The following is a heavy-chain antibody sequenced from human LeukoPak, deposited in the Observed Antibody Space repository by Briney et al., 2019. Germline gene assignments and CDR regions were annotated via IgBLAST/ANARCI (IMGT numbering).Heavy chain of an antibody. CDR2: IYYSGST. J-gene: IGHJ3*02. Sequence: SETLSLTCTVSGGSISSSSYYWRWLRQPPGKGLEWIGSIYYSGSTYYNSSLKSRVTISVDTSKNQFSLKLSSVTAADTAVYYCARHSITMVRGVKPAPAFDIWGQGTMVTVSS. CDR3: ARHSITMVRGVKPAPAFDI. D-gene: IGHD3-10*01. CDR1: GGSISSSSYY. V-gene: IGHV4-39*01.